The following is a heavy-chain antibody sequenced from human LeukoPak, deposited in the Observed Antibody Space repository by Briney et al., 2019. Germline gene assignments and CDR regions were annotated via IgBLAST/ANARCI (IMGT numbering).Heavy chain of an antibody. V-gene: IGHV4-59*01. Sequence: SETPSLTCTVSGGSISSYYWSWIRQPPGKGLEWIGYIYYSGSTNYNPSLKSRVTISVTSKNQFSLKLSSVTAADTAVYFCAREVSVAGNNWFDPWGKGGLATVSS. CDR1: GGSISSYY. CDR3: AREVSVAGNNWFDP. J-gene: IGHJ5*02. D-gene: IGHD6-19*01. CDR2: IYYSGST.